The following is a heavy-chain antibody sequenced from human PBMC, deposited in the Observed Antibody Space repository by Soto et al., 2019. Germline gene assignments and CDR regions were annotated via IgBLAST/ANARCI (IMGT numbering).Heavy chain of an antibody. V-gene: IGHV4-31*03. CDR1: GGSISSGGYY. CDR2: IYYSGST. CDR3: ARTTMATGGWFDP. D-gene: IGHD3-10*01. J-gene: IGHJ5*02. Sequence: TLSLTCTVSGGSISSGGYYWSWIRQHPGKGLEWIGYIYYSGSTYYNPSLKSRVTISVDTSKNQFSLKLSSVTAADTAVYYCARTTMATGGWFDPWGQGTLVTVSS.